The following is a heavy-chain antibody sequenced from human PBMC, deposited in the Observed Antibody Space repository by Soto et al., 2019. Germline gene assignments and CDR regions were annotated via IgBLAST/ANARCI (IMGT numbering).Heavy chain of an antibody. CDR1: GGSFSGYY. D-gene: IGHD3-9*01. CDR2: INHSGST. V-gene: IGHV4-34*01. CDR3: ARGLSDILTDAYNWFDP. J-gene: IGHJ5*02. Sequence: SETLSLTCAVYGGSFSGYYWSWIRQPPGKGLEWIGEINHSGSTNYNPSLKSLVTISVDTSKNQFSLKLSSVTAADTAVYYCARGLSDILTDAYNWFDPWGQGTLVTVSS.